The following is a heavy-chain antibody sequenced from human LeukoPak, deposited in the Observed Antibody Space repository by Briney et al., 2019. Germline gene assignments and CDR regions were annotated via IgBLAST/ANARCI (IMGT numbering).Heavy chain of an antibody. V-gene: IGHV4-34*01. CDR2: INHSGT. D-gene: IGHD3-10*01. CDR1: GGSFSGYY. CDR3: ASLDYYGSGSYI. Sequence: SETLSLTCAVYGGSFSGYYWSWIRQPPGKGLEWIGEINHSGTNYNPSLKSRVTISVDTSKNQFSLKLSSVTAADTAVYYCASLDYYGSGSYIWGQGTLVTVSS. J-gene: IGHJ4*02.